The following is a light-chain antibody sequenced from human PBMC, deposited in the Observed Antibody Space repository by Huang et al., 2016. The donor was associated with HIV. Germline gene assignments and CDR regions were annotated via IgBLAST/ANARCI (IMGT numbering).Light chain of an antibody. J-gene: IGKJ3*01. CDR1: QSVRSNY. V-gene: IGKV3-20*01. CDR3: QQYGTSPIT. CDR2: GAS. Sequence: EIVLTQSPGTLALSPGERAPLSCRASQSVRSNYLAWYQQKPGQAPRLLIFGASSRASGIPDRFSGSGSGTDFTLTITRLEPEDFAVYSCQQYGTSPITFGPGTKVDIK.